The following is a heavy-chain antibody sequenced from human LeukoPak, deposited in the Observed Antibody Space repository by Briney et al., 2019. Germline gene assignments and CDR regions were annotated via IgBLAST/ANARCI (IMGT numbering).Heavy chain of an antibody. CDR3: AGGGYSYAVDY. J-gene: IGHJ4*02. Sequence: PSETLSLTCAVYGGSFSGYYWSWIRQPPGKGLEWIGSIYHSGSTYNNPSLKSRVTISVDTSKNQFSLRLTSVTAADTAVYYCAGGGYSYAVDYWGQGTLVTVSS. V-gene: IGHV4-34*01. CDR1: GGSFSGYY. D-gene: IGHD5-18*01. CDR2: IYHSGST.